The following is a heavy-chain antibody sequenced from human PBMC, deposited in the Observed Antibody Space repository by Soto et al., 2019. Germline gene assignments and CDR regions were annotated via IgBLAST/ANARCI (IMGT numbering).Heavy chain of an antibody. CDR2: ISHSGST. J-gene: IGHJ4*02. CDR1: GCSVTSATYY. CDR3: ARGRTVTVHAPLDY. D-gene: IGHD5-18*01. Sequence: QVQLQESGPGLVKPSETLSLTCTVSGCSVTSATYYWYWIRQPPGKGLEWIGYISHSGSTHYNPSLKSRVTISIDSSKNPFSLMMSSVTAADTAIYYCARGRTVTVHAPLDYWGQGTLVTVSS. V-gene: IGHV4-61*03.